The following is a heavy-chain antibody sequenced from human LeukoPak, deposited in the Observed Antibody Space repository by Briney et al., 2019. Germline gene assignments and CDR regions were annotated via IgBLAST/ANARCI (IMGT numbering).Heavy chain of an antibody. CDR1: GGTFSSYA. J-gene: IGHJ3*02. CDR3: ASLPITIFGVGAFDI. D-gene: IGHD3-3*01. V-gene: IGHV1-69*05. CDR2: IIPIFGTA. Sequence: SVKVSCKASGGTFSSYAISWVRQAPGQGLEWMGRIIPIFGTANYAQKFQGRVTMTRDTSTSTVYMGLSSLRSEDTAVYYCASLPITIFGVGAFDIWGQGTMVTVSS.